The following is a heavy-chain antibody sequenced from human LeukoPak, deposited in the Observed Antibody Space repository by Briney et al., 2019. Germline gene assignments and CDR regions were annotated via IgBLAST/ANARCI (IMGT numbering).Heavy chain of an antibody. CDR1: GFTFSTYG. D-gene: IGHD4-17*01. CDR3: YGSFSGGYYFDY. Sequence: QPGGSLRLSCTASGFTFSTYGMHWVRQAPGKGLEWVANIKQDGSGKYYVDSVKGRFTISRDNAKNSLYLQMNSLRAEDTAVYYCYGSFSGGYYFDYWGQGTLVTVSS. V-gene: IGHV3-7*01. CDR2: IKQDGSGK. J-gene: IGHJ4*02.